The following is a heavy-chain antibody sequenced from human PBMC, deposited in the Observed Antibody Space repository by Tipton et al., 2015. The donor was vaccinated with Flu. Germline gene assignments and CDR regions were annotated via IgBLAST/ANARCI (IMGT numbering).Heavy chain of an antibody. CDR3: ASHSYSRGRAGH. V-gene: IGHV4-34*01. Sequence: LRLSCAASGFTVSSNYMSWVRQAPGKGLEWVGEINHSGTTNYNPSLTSRVTVSADTSKKQFSLKLSSVTAADTAVFYCASHSYSRGRAGHWGQGTLVTVSS. CDR1: GFTVSSNY. CDR2: INHSGTT. D-gene: IGHD4-11*01. J-gene: IGHJ4*02.